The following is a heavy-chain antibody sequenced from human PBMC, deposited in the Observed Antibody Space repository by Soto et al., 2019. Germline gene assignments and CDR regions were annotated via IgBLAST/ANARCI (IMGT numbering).Heavy chain of an antibody. CDR3: AREHYGNSAWFDP. J-gene: IGHJ5*02. D-gene: IGHD3-10*01. CDR1: GYTFPSSD. CDR2: MNPNSGNT. V-gene: IGHV1-8*01. Sequence: SVKVSCKASGYTFPSSDINWVRQATGQGLEWMGWMNPNSGNTGYAQKFQGRVTMTRNTSISTAYMELSSLRSEDTAVYYCAREHYGNSAWFDPWGQGTLVTVSS.